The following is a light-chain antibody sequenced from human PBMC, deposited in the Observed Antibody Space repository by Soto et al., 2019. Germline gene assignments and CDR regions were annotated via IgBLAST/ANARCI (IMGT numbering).Light chain of an antibody. J-gene: IGLJ7*01. CDR3: AAWDDSLTGVV. CDR2: SHD. Sequence: QSVLTQPPSASGTPGQKVTMSCSGSSSNIGSNTVNWYQQLPGTAPKLLIYSHDQRPSGVPDRFSGSRSGTSASLAISGLQSEDEADYYCAAWDDSLTGVVFGGGTQLTVL. V-gene: IGLV1-44*01. CDR1: SSNIGSNT.